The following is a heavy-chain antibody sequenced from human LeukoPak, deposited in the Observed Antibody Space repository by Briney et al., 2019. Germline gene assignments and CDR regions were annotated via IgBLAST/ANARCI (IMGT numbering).Heavy chain of an antibody. V-gene: IGHV3-7*01. CDR2: IKQDGSEI. D-gene: IGHD5-12*01. CDR3: ARPNSGYDSNWFDP. J-gene: IGHJ5*02. CDR1: GFTFSIYW. Sequence: GGSLRLSCTASGFTFSIYWMSWVRQAPGKGLEWVANIKQDGSEIYYLDSVKGRFTISRDNAKNSVYLQMNSLRAADTAMYYCARPNSGYDSNWFDPWGQGTLVTVSS.